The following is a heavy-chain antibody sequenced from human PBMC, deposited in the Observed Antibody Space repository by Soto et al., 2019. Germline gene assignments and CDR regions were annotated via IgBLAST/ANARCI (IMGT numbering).Heavy chain of an antibody. CDR1: GGSFTAYY. Sequence: SETLSLTCAVSGGSFTAYYWSWIRQPPGKGLEWIGEINHSGSANYNPSLKSRVTISVDTSKNQFSLKLSFVTAADTAVYYCAKGGSLTAAAYNWFDPWGQGTLVTVS. J-gene: IGHJ5*02. D-gene: IGHD6-13*01. CDR3: AKGGSLTAAAYNWFDP. V-gene: IGHV4-34*01. CDR2: INHSGSA.